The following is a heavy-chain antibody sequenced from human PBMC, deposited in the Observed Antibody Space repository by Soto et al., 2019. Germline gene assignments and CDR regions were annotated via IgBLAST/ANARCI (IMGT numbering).Heavy chain of an antibody. D-gene: IGHD3-22*01. CDR3: ASYDSSGYNWGTHYGMDV. CDR1: GFTFSSYS. CDR2: ISSSSSYI. J-gene: IGHJ6*02. V-gene: IGHV3-21*01. Sequence: GGSLRLSCAASGFTFSSYSMNWVRQAPGKGLEWVSSISSSSSYIYYADSVKGRFTISRDNAKNSLYLQMNSLRDEDTAVYYCASYDSSGYNWGTHYGMDVWGQGTTVTVSS.